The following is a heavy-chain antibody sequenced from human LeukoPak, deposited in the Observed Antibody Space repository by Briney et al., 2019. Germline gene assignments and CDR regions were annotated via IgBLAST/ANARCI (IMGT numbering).Heavy chain of an antibody. V-gene: IGHV4-4*02. D-gene: IGHD1-26*01. CDR1: GGSISSSNW. Sequence: PSETLSLTCAVSGGSISSSNWWSWVRQPPGKGLEWIGEIYHSGSTYYNPSLKSRVTMSVDTSKNQFSLKLSSVTAADTAVYYCARVGANDAFDIWGQGTMVTVSS. J-gene: IGHJ3*02. CDR2: IYHSGST. CDR3: ARVGANDAFDI.